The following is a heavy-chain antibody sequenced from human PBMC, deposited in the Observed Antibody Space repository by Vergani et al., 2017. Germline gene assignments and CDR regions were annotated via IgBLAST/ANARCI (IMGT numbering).Heavy chain of an antibody. Sequence: QVQLQESGPGLVKPSETLSVTCTVSGDSVISNDYHWGWIRQPPGKGLEWIGSMDYSGSTSYNPSLESRISISFETPKNQFSLRLTSVTAADTAVYYCASKRGACRAAYCHSYDFWGPGTLVGVSS. CDR3: ASKRGACRAAYCHSYDF. CDR1: GDSVISNDYH. CDR2: MDYSGST. V-gene: IGHV4-39*01. D-gene: IGHD2-15*01. J-gene: IGHJ4*02.